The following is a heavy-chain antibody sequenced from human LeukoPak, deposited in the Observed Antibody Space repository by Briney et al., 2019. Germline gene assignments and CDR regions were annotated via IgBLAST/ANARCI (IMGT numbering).Heavy chain of an antibody. Sequence: ASVKVSCKASGYTFSGHYIHWVRQAPGQGLEWMGWIYPNSGDTNYAQKFQGRVTMTRVTSTGTAYMELSRLRSDDTAVYYCARVVGYGDYPFDYWGQGTLVTVSS. CDR2: IYPNSGDT. J-gene: IGHJ4*02. V-gene: IGHV1-2*02. CDR3: ARVVGYGDYPFDY. CDR1: GYTFSGHY. D-gene: IGHD4-17*01.